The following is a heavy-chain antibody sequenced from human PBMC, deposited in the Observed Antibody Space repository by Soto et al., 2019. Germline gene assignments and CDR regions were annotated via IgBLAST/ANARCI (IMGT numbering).Heavy chain of an antibody. J-gene: IGHJ6*02. D-gene: IGHD6-19*01. CDR1: GFTFSSYE. Sequence: EVQLVESGGGLVQPGGSLRLSCAASGFTFSSYEMNWVRQAPGKGLEWVSYISSSGSTIYYADSVKGRFTISRDNAKNSLYLQMNSLRAEDTAVYYCARGTAVAGNGDYYYGMDVWGQGTTVTVSS. CDR3: ARGTAVAGNGDYYYGMDV. CDR2: ISSSGSTI. V-gene: IGHV3-48*03.